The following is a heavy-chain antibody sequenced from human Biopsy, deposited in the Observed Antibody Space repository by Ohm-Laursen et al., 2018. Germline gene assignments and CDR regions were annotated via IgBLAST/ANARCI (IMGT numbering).Heavy chain of an antibody. J-gene: IGHJ5*02. CDR2: MHNSGST. CDR1: GDSISSSNFY. CDR3: VRHALRLGPKKNWFDT. V-gene: IGHV4-39*01. D-gene: IGHD3-16*01. Sequence: SETLSLTCTVSGDSISSSNFYWAWIRQPPGKGLEWIGSMHNSGSTYYNPSLKSRVTISIDASKNQFSLKLTSVTAADTTVYYCVRHALRLGPKKNWFDTWGQGTLVTVSP.